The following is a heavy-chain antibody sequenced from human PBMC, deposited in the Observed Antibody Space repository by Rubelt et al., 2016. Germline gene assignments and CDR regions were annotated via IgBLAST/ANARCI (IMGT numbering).Heavy chain of an antibody. Sequence: EVQLLESGGGLVQPGGSLRLSCAASGFTFSSYAMSWVRQAPGKGLEWVSAISGSGGSTYYADSVKGRFTISREKSKNTRYLQMNSLRAEDTAVYYCAKPTGDLRKNYYFDYWGQGTLVTVSS. CDR2: ISGSGGST. CDR1: GFTFSSYA. CDR3: AKPTGDLRKNYYFDY. J-gene: IGHJ4*02. D-gene: IGHD2-21*01. V-gene: IGHV3-23*01.